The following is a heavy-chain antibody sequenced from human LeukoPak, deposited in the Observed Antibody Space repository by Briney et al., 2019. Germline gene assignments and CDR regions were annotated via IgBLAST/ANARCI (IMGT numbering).Heavy chain of an antibody. CDR3: ARHRYSSSWPLDY. D-gene: IGHD6-13*01. Sequence: SETLSLTCTVSGGSISSSSYHWGWIRQPPGKGLEWIGSIYYSGSTYYNPSLKSRVTISVDTSKNQFSLKLSSVTAADTAVYYCARHRYSSSWPLDYWGQGTLVTVSS. V-gene: IGHV4-39*01. CDR1: GGSISSSSYH. CDR2: IYYSGST. J-gene: IGHJ4*02.